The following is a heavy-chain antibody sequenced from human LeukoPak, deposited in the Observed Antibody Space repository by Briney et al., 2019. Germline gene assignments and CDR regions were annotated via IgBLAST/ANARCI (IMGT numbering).Heavy chain of an antibody. CDR3: ARDRESMVWAYGMDV. V-gene: IGHV3-30*03. J-gene: IGHJ6*02. Sequence: PGGSLRLSCAASGFTFSSYGMHWVRQAPGKGLECVAVISYDGSNKYYTDSVKGRFTISRDNSKNTLYLQMNSLRGEDTAVYYCARDRESMVWAYGMDVWGQGTTVTVSS. CDR1: GFTFSSYG. CDR2: ISYDGSNK. D-gene: IGHD3-10*01.